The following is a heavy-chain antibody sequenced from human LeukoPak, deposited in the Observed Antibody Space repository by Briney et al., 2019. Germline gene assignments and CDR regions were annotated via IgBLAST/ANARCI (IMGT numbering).Heavy chain of an antibody. D-gene: IGHD3-3*01. V-gene: IGHV4-39*01. Sequence: SETLSLTCTVSGGSISSTSYFWGWTRQPPGKGLEWIGTIFYSGTTYYNPSLKSRVTISVDTSKNQFSLKLSSVTAADTAVYYCARVVRPAVTIFGVATRPVYYYMDVWGKGTTVTVSS. CDR2: IFYSGTT. CDR1: GGSISSTSYF. J-gene: IGHJ6*03. CDR3: ARVVRPAVTIFGVATRPVYYYMDV.